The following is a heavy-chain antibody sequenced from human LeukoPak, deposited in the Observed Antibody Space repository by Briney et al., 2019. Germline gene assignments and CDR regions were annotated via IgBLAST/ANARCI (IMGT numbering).Heavy chain of an antibody. CDR3: AKESGKFDY. V-gene: IGHV3-43*02. CDR2: ISADGGST. CDR1: GLNFDDSA. Sequence: GGSLRLSCVASGLNFDDSAMHWVRQTPGKGLEWVSLISADGGSTFSADSVKGRFSISRDNSKNSLYLQVNSLRSEDTAMYYCAKESGKFDYWGQGTLVAVSS. J-gene: IGHJ4*02.